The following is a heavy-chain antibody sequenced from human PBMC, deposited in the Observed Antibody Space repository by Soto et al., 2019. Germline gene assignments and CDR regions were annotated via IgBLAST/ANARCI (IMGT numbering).Heavy chain of an antibody. CDR2: INPSGGST. J-gene: IGHJ6*02. Sequence: VASVKVSCQASGYTFTSYYMHWVRQAPGQGLEWMGIINPSGGSTSYAQKFQGRVTMTRDTSTSTVYMELGSLRSEDTAVYYCARVQQLVRGENFGMDVWGQGTTVTVSS. V-gene: IGHV1-46*01. CDR1: GYTFTSYY. CDR3: ARVQQLVRGENFGMDV. D-gene: IGHD6-6*01.